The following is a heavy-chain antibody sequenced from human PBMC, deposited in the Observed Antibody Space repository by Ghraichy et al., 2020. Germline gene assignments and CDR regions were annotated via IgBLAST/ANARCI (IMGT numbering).Heavy chain of an antibody. V-gene: IGHV3-23*01. J-gene: IGHJ3*02. D-gene: IGHD4-23*01. CDR2: IGTDDT. CDR3: AKDTTAGNSIFDAFDM. Sequence: GGSLRLSCAASGFTFRMYAMNWVRQAPGKGLEWLANIGTDDTHYADSVKGRFTISRDNSRNTLSLQLNSLRVEDTAIYYCAKDTTAGNSIFDAFDMWGRGTIIIVSS. CDR1: GFTFRMYA.